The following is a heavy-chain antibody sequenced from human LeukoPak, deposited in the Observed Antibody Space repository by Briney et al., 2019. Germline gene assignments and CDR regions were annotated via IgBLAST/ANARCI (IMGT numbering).Heavy chain of an antibody. Sequence: GGSLRLSCAASGFTVSSNYMSWVRHAPGKGLEWVSVIYSGGSTYYADSVKGRFTISRHNSKNTLYLQINSLRAEVTAVYYCARHYDILTGYSAYYYYYGMDVWGQGTTVTVSS. V-gene: IGHV3-53*04. J-gene: IGHJ6*02. CDR1: GFTVSSNY. CDR3: ARHYDILTGYSAYYYYYGMDV. CDR2: IYSGGST. D-gene: IGHD3-9*01.